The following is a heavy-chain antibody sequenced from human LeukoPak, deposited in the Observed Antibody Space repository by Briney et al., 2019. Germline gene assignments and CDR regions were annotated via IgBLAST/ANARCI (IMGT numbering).Heavy chain of an antibody. D-gene: IGHD3-10*01. J-gene: IGHJ5*02. CDR1: GYTFTGYY. V-gene: IGHV1-2*02. Sequence: VASVKVSCKASGYTFTGYYMHWVRQAPGQGLEWMGWINPNSGGTNYAQKFQGRVTMTRDTSISTAYMELSRLRSDDTAVYYCARDASLWFGEPLERFDPWGQGTLVTVSS. CDR2: INPNSGGT. CDR3: ARDASLWFGEPLERFDP.